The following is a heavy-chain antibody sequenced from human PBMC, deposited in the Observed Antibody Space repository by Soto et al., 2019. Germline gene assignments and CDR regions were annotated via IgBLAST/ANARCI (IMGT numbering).Heavy chain of an antibody. D-gene: IGHD2-2*01. CDR1: GFSFSSYA. J-gene: IGHJ4*02. CDR3: ARDCSSSSCSVWAY. V-gene: IGHV3-23*01. CDR2: ITASGEKL. Sequence: GSLRLSCAASGFSFSSYAMTWVRQAPGKGLEWVSGITASGEKLYYADSVKGRFTVSRDNSKNTLYLQMHSLRADDTAVYYCARDCSSSSCSVWAYWAQGTLVTVSS.